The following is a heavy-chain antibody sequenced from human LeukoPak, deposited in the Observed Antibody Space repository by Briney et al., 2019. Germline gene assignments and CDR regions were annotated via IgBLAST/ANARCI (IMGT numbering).Heavy chain of an antibody. CDR1: GFTFSSYG. Sequence: GGSLRLTCAASGFTFSSYGMSWVRQAPGKGLEWVSAISGSGGSTYYADSVKGRFTISRDNSKNTLYLQMNSLKGDDTAVYYCAKDSAFYYIDVWGKGTTVIISS. V-gene: IGHV3-23*01. CDR3: AKDSAFYYIDV. D-gene: IGHD3-10*01. CDR2: ISGSGGST. J-gene: IGHJ6*03.